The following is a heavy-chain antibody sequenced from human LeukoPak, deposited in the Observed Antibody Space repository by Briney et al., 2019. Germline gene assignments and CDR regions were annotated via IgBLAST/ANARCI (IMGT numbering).Heavy chain of an antibody. J-gene: IGHJ6*03. CDR3: ARKTAAGRVYYYYYMDV. CDR2: IKQDGSEK. Sequence: GGSLRLSCAASGFTFSSYWMSWVRQAPGKGLEWAANIKQDGSEKYYVDSVKGRFTISRDNAKNSLYLQMNSLRAEDTAVYYCARKTAAGRVYYYYYMDVWGKGTTVTVSS. CDR1: GFTFSSYW. V-gene: IGHV3-7*01. D-gene: IGHD6-13*01.